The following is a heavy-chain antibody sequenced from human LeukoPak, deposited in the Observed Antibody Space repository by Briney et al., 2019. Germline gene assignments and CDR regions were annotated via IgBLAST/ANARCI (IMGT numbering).Heavy chain of an antibody. CDR3: ARSSRELGGYAPWELMPPFDY. D-gene: IGHD1-7*01. CDR1: GFTFSSYR. V-gene: IGHV3-48*01. Sequence: GGSLRLSCAASGFTFSSYRMNWVRQAPGKGLEGVSYISSSSSTIYYADSVKGRFTIYRDNAKNSLYLQMNSLRAEDTAVHYCARSSRELGGYAPWELMPPFDYWGQGTLVTVSS. CDR2: ISSSSSTI. J-gene: IGHJ4*02.